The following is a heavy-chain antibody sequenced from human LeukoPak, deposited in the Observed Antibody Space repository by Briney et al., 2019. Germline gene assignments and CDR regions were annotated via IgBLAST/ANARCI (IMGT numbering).Heavy chain of an antibody. D-gene: IGHD6-13*01. CDR1: GGSISSYY. J-gene: IGHJ6*02. Sequence: KPSETLSLTCTVSGGSISSYYWSWIRQPPGKGLEWIGYIYYSGSTNYNPSLKSRVTISVDTSKNQFSLKLSSVTAADTAVYYCARLGDSSSWYLYYYYGMDVWGQGTTVTVSS. V-gene: IGHV4-59*08. CDR2: IYYSGST. CDR3: ARLGDSSSWYLYYYYGMDV.